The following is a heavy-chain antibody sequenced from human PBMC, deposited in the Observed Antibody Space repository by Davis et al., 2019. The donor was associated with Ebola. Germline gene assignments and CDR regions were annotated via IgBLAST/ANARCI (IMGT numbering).Heavy chain of an antibody. CDR1: GYIFTSND. D-gene: IGHD2-15*01. Sequence: AASVKVSCKASGYIFTSNDINWVRQATGQGLEWMGWINPNSGGTNYAQKFQGWVTMTRDTSISTAYMELRSLRSDDTAVYYCARDGDIVVVVAATLYYYYGMDVWGQGTTVTVSS. CDR3: ARDGDIVVVVAATLYYYYGMDV. CDR2: INPNSGGT. J-gene: IGHJ6*02. V-gene: IGHV1-2*04.